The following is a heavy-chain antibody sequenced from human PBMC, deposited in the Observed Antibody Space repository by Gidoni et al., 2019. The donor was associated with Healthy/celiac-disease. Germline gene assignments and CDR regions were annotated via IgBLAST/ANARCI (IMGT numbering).Heavy chain of an antibody. Sequence: QVQLQESGPGRVKPSETLSLTCAVSAYSIDTDFYWSWIRQSPGKGLEWIGSIYHDGDTYYNSSLKSRITISIDRSKKQCSLNLRSVTAADTAIYYCTKDAWDLSKSVHWGRGTLVTVSS. CDR2: IYHDGDT. V-gene: IGHV4-38-2*02. CDR1: AYSIDTDFY. CDR3: TKDAWDLSKSVH. D-gene: IGHD4-4*01. J-gene: IGHJ4*02.